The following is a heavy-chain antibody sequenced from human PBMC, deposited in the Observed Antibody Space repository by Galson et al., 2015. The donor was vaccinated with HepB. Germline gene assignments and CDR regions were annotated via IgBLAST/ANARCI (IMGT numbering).Heavy chain of an antibody. CDR2: ISSDGSNK. V-gene: IGHV3-30*04. CDR1: GFTFSIYA. D-gene: IGHD3-10*01. J-gene: IGHJ4*02. Sequence: SLRLSCAASGFTFSIYAIHWVRQAPGKGLEWVALISSDGSNKYYADSVRGRFTISRDNSKNTLYLQVNSLRAEDTAVYYCARGLIHYYGLGSYYNPFDYWGQGTLVTVSS. CDR3: ARGLIHYYGLGSYYNPFDY.